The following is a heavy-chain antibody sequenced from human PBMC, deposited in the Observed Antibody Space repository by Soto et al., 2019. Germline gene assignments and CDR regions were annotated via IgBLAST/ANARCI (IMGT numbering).Heavy chain of an antibody. Sequence: GASVKVSCKASGYTFTGYYMHWVRQAPGQGLEWMGWINPNSGGTNYAQKFQGWVTMTRDTSISTAYMELSRLRSDDTAVYYCARDQLGGSYYVGEYYYYYYGMDVWGQGTTVTVSS. CDR2: INPNSGGT. CDR1: GYTFTGYY. J-gene: IGHJ6*02. D-gene: IGHD1-26*01. V-gene: IGHV1-2*04. CDR3: ARDQLGGSYYVGEYYYYYYGMDV.